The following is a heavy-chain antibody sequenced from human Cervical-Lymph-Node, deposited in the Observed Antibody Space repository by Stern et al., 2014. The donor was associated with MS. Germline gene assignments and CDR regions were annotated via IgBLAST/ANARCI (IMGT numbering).Heavy chain of an antibody. Sequence: MQLVESGAEVKKPGSSVKGSCQASGGTFNVYAINWLRQATGQGLEWMGGIIPIIGTANYAQKFQGRVTITADESTRTSSMQLSSLRSNDTAVYYCARDGRHTNNYGLDVWGQGTTVTVSS. J-gene: IGHJ6*02. CDR2: IIPIIGTA. CDR1: GGTFNVYA. V-gene: IGHV1-69*01. CDR3: ARDGRHTNNYGLDV.